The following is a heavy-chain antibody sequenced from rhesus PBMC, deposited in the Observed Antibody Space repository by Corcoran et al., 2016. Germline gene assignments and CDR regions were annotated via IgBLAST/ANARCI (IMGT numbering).Heavy chain of an antibody. J-gene: IGHJ4*01. Sequence: QVQLQESGPGLVKPSETLSLTCAVSGDSISSGYYFWSWIRQPPGKGLEWIGYITYNGSTSYNPSLKSRVTISRDTSKNQCSLKLSSVTAADTAVYSCARDWGYWGQGVLVTVSS. D-gene: IGHD3-34*01. CDR3: ARDWGY. V-gene: IGHV4-122*02. CDR2: ITYNGST. CDR1: GDSISSGYYF.